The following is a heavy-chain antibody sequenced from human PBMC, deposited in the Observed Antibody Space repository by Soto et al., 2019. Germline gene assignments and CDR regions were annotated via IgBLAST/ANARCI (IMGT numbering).Heavy chain of an antibody. V-gene: IGHV1-69*01. Sequence: QVQLVQSGAEVKKPGSSVKVSCKASGGTFSSYAISWVRQAPGQGLEWMGGIIPIFGTANYAQKFQGRVTITADESTSTAYMELSSLRSEDTVVYYCARGEYSSSPGAYYYYGMDVWGQGTTVTVSS. J-gene: IGHJ6*02. CDR1: GGTFSSYA. D-gene: IGHD6-6*01. CDR2: IIPIFGTA. CDR3: ARGEYSSSPGAYYYYGMDV.